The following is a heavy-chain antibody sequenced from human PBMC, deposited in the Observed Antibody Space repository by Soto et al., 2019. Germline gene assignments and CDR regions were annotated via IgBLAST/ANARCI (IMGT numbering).Heavy chain of an antibody. CDR1: GFTFSSYG. CDR3: AKDVSPGPYCSSTSCYGAAVAGTEDY. Sequence: QVQLVESGGGVVQPGRSLRLSCAASGFTFSSYGMHWVRQAPGKGLEWVAVISYDGSNKYYADSVKGRFTISRDNSKNTLYLQMNSLRAEDTAVYYCAKDVSPGPYCSSTSCYGAAVAGTEDYWGQGTLVTVSS. V-gene: IGHV3-30*18. CDR2: ISYDGSNK. D-gene: IGHD2-2*01. J-gene: IGHJ4*02.